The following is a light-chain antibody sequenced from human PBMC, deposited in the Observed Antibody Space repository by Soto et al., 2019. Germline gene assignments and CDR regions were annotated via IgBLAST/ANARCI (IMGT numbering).Light chain of an antibody. J-gene: IGLJ1*01. CDR2: DVS. V-gene: IGLV2-14*01. CDR1: SSDVGGYNY. CDR3: SSYTSSSTYV. Sequence: QSALTQPASVSGSPGQSITISCTGTSSDVGGYNYVSWYQQHPDKAPKLMIYDVSSRPSGVSDRFSGSKSGNTASLTISGLQAEDEADYYCSSYTSSSTYVFGTGTKLTVL.